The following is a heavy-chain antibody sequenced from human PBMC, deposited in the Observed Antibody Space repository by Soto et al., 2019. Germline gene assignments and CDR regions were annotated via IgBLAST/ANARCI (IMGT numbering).Heavy chain of an antibody. J-gene: IGHJ4*02. CDR2: IYYSGST. V-gene: IGHV4-30-4*01. Sequence: SETLSLPCPVSGGSISSGDYYWSWIRQPPGKGLEWIGYIYYSGSTYYNPSLKSRVTISVDTSKNQFSLKLSSVTAADTAVYYCARVRYYYDSSGYYWRALDYWGQGTLFPVSS. CDR1: GGSISSGDYY. D-gene: IGHD3-22*01. CDR3: ARVRYYYDSSGYYWRALDY.